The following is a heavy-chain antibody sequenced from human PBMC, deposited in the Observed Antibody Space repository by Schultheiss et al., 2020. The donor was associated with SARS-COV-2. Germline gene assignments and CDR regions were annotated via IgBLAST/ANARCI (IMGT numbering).Heavy chain of an antibody. Sequence: SCAASGFTFSSYEMNWVRQAPGKGLEWLSYISSSGSTIHYADSVKGRFTISRDNSKNTLYLQMNSLRAEDTAVYYCARAPWIQLWPLGYWGQGTLVTVSS. D-gene: IGHD5-18*01. V-gene: IGHV3-48*03. J-gene: IGHJ4*02. CDR1: GFTFSSYE. CDR2: ISSSGSTI. CDR3: ARAPWIQLWPLGY.